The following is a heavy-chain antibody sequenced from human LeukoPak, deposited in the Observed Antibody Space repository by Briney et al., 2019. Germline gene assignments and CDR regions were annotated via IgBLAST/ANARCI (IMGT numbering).Heavy chain of an antibody. CDR3: ARDSTGDENWFDP. J-gene: IGHJ5*02. CDR2: ISSSSSYI. V-gene: IGHV3-21*01. D-gene: IGHD2-21*02. Sequence: PGGSLRLSCAASGFTLSSYSMNWVRQAPGKGLEWVSSISSSSSYIYYADSVKGRFTISRDNAKNSLYLQMNSLRAEDTAVYYCARDSTGDENWFDPWGQGTLVTVSS. CDR1: GFTLSSYS.